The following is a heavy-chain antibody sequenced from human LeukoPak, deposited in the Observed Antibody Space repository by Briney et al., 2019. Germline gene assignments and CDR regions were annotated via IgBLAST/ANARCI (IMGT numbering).Heavy chain of an antibody. J-gene: IGHJ4*02. CDR1: GGSFSGYY. CDR2: INHSGST. D-gene: IGHD6-6*01. V-gene: IGHV4-34*01. CDR3: ARASSIAARYGY. Sequence: SETLSLTCAVYGGSFSGYYWSWIRQPPGKGLEWIGEINHSGSTNYHPSLKSRVTISVDTSKNQFSLKLSSVTAADTAVYYCARASSIAARYGYWGQGTLVTVSS.